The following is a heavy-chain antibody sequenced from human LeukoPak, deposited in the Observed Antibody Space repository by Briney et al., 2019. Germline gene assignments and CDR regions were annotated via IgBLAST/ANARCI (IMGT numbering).Heavy chain of an antibody. D-gene: IGHD4-17*01. Sequence: GGSLRLSCAASGFTFDDYAMHWVRQAPGKGLEWVSLISWDGGSTYYADSVKGRFTISRDNSKNSLYLQMNSLRAEDTALYYCAKDRRAVTTWTFDYWGQGTLVTVSS. CDR2: ISWDGGST. CDR3: AKDRRAVTTWTFDY. V-gene: IGHV3-43D*03. CDR1: GFTFDDYA. J-gene: IGHJ4*02.